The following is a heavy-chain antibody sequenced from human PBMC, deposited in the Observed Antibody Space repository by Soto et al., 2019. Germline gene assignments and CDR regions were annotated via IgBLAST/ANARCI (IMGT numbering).Heavy chain of an antibody. CDR2: ISGSGYST. Sequence: EVQLLESGGGLVQPGGSLRLSCAASGLTFSRYAMTWVRQAPGKGLEWVSAISGSGYSTYYADSAKGRFTISRDNSKNTLYLQMNSLRAEDTAVYYCAKDSTATINYFDYWGQGALVTVSS. CDR3: AKDSTATINYFDY. CDR1: GLTFSRYA. V-gene: IGHV3-23*01. J-gene: IGHJ4*02. D-gene: IGHD4-17*01.